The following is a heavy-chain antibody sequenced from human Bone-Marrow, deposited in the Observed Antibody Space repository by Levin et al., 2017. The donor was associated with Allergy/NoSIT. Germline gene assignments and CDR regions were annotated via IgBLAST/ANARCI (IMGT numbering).Heavy chain of an antibody. CDR1: GDSINSYNW. CDR2: VFHSGST. D-gene: IGHD3-10*01. CDR3: ARVTMVRGVMWEYFCDR. J-gene: IGHJ5*02. Sequence: SQTLSLTCAVSGDSINSYNWWSWVRQPPGKGLEWIGQVFHSGSTNYNPSLKSRATISIDKSKNQFSLMVISVTAADTGVYYCARVTMVRGVMWEYFCDRWGQGALVTVSS. V-gene: IGHV4-4*02.